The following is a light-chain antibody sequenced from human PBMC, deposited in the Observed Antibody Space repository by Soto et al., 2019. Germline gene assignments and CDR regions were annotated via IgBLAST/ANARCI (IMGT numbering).Light chain of an antibody. CDR1: SSDVGSYNL. Sequence: QSALAQPASVSGSPGQSITISCTGTSSDVGSYNLVSWYQQHPGKAPKLMIYEGSKRPSGVSNRFSGSKSGNTASLTISGLQAEDVADYYCCTYAGSSTRYVFGTGTKVTVL. V-gene: IGLV2-23*01. CDR3: CTYAGSSTRYV. CDR2: EGS. J-gene: IGLJ1*01.